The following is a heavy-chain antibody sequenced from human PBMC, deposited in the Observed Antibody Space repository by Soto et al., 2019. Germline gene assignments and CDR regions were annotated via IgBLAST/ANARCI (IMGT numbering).Heavy chain of an antibody. CDR3: VRESGVAADC. J-gene: IGHJ4*02. CDR1: GFTVDSHW. Sequence: ESGGVLVQPGGSLRLSCVASGFTVDSHWMHWGRQAPGEGLVWVSRIKTDGYAAAYADSVQGRFTISRDNTKNTVYLQMNSLRAEDTAVYFCVRESGVAADCWGQGTLVTVSS. CDR2: IKTDGYAA. D-gene: IGHD6-19*01. V-gene: IGHV3-74*01.